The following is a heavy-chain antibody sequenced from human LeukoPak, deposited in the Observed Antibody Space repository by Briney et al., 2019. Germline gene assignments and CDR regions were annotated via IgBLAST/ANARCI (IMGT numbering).Heavy chain of an antibody. D-gene: IGHD6-13*01. Sequence: SVKVSCKASGGTFSSYTINWVRQAPGQGLEWMGGIIPIFGTANYAQKFQGRVTITTDKSTSTTYMELSSLRSEDTAVYYCAFARPGIAAAGTWFDPWGQGTLVTVSS. CDR1: GGTFSSYT. J-gene: IGHJ5*02. CDR3: AFARPGIAAAGTWFDP. V-gene: IGHV1-69*05. CDR2: IIPIFGTA.